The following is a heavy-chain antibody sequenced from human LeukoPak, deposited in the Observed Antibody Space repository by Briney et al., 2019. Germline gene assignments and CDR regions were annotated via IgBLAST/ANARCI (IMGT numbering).Heavy chain of an antibody. CDR3: ARSNDLGGLYFDY. J-gene: IGHJ4*02. D-gene: IGHD1-1*01. CDR1: GFTVSSNY. V-gene: IGHV3-53*01. CDR2: IYSGGST. Sequence: GGSLRLSCAASGFTVSSNYMSWVRQAPGKGLEWVSVIYSGGSTYYADSVKGRFTISRDNSKNTLYHQMNSLRAEDTAVYYCARSNDLGGLYFDYWGQGTLVTVSS.